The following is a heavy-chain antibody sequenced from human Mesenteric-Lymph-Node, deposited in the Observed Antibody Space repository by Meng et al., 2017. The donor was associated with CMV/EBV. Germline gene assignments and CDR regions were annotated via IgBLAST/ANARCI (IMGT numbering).Heavy chain of an antibody. CDR3: ARDCQKRYYYYGMDV. V-gene: IGHV1-46*01. Sequence: ASVKVSCKASGYTFTSYYMHWVRQAPGQGLEWMGIINPSGGSTSYAQKFQGRVTMTRDTSTSTVYMELSSLRSEDTAVYYCARDCQKRYYYYGMDVWGQGTTVTVSS. J-gene: IGHJ6*02. CDR1: GYTFTSYY. CDR2: INPSGGST.